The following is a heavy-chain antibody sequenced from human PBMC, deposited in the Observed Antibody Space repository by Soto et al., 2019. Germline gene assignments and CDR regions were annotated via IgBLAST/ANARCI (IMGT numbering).Heavy chain of an antibody. V-gene: IGHV1-46*01. J-gene: IGHJ4*02. D-gene: IGHD4-17*01. CDR1: GYTFTSYY. CDR3: ARDTTNYGGNSAPVY. Sequence: ASVKVSCKASGYTFTSYYMHWVRQAPGQGLEWMGIINPSGGSTSYAQKFQGRVTMTRDTSTSTIYMELSSLRSEDTAVYYCARDTTNYGGNSAPVYWGQGTLVTVS. CDR2: INPSGGST.